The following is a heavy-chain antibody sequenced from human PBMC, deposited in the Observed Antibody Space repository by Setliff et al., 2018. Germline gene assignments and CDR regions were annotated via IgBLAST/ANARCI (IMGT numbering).Heavy chain of an antibody. D-gene: IGHD3-16*01. Sequence: RASVKVSCKDSGYTFSTYGIHWVRQAPGQGLEWMGWISAYNGNTNYAQKLQGRVAMTTDTSTSTAYMELRSLRSDDTAVYYCARMITPHRWSYYYYYMDVWGKGTTVTVS. J-gene: IGHJ6*03. CDR3: ARMITPHRWSYYYYYMDV. CDR2: ISAYNGNT. CDR1: GYTFSTYG. V-gene: IGHV1-18*01.